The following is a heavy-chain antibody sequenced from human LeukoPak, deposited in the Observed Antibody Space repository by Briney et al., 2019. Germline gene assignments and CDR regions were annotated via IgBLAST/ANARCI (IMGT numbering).Heavy chain of an antibody. D-gene: IGHD4-11*01. V-gene: IGHV4-31*03. CDR1: GASISSGGYY. J-gene: IGHJ4*02. CDR2: IYYSGST. Sequence: PSQTLSLTCTVSGASISSGGYYWSWIRQHPGKGLEWIGYIYYSGSTYYNPSLKSRVTISVDTSKNQFSLKLSSVTAADTAVYYCARTSRPYSNYAPPGAFWGQGTLVTVSS. CDR3: ARTSRPYSNYAPPGAF.